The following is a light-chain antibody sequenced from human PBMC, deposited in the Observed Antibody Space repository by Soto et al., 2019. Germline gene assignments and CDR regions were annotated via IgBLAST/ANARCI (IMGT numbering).Light chain of an antibody. CDR1: QSVLSSSNNKNY. CDR2: AAS. Sequence: DLIMTPSPDALPVSLGERATIHCKSSQSVLSSSNNKNYLAWYQQKPGKAPKLLIYAASSLQSGVPSRFSGSGSGTDFTLTISSLEPEDFATYYCQQSYSTPRTFGQGTKVDIK. V-gene: IGKV1-39*01. CDR3: QQSYSTPRT. J-gene: IGKJ1*01.